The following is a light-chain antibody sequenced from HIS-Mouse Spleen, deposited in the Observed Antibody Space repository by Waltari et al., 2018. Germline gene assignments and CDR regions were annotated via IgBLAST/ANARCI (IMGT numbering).Light chain of an antibody. V-gene: IGLV2-14*03. Sequence: SELTQDPAVSVALGQTVRITCQGDSLRSYYASWYQQHPGKAPKLMIYDVSNRPSGVSNRFSGSKSGNTASLTISGLQAEDEADYYCSSYTSSSTLYVFGTGTKVTVL. CDR1: SLRSYY. J-gene: IGLJ1*01. CDR3: SSYTSSSTLYV. CDR2: DVS.